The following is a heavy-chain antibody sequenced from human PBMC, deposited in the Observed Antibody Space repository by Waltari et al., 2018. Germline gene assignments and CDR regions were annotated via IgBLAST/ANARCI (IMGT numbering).Heavy chain of an antibody. CDR1: GLPFTNSW. CDR2: IRQDGNAK. CDR3: ATSKAAPAND. J-gene: IGHJ4*02. D-gene: IGHD6-13*01. V-gene: IGHV3-7*01. Sequence: EVQLVESGGGLVQPGGSLRLSCATSGLPFTNSWMSWARQAPGTGLEWLANIRQDGNAKYYLDSVKGRFTISRDNAKNSVFLQMNNLRDEDTAVYYCATSKAAPANDWGQGTLVTVSS.